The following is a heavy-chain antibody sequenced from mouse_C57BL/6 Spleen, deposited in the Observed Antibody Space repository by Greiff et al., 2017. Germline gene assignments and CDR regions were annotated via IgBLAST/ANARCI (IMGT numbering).Heavy chain of an antibody. CDR1: GYTFTSYW. D-gene: IGHD2-5*01. Sequence: QVQLQQPGAELVKPGASVKMSCQASGYTFTSYWITWVKQRPGQGLEWIGDIYPGSGSTNYNEKFKSKATLTVDTSSSPAYMQLSSLTSEDSAVYDCAREDSNLFAYWGQGTLVTVSA. CDR2: IYPGSGST. CDR3: AREDSNLFAY. J-gene: IGHJ3*01. V-gene: IGHV1-55*01.